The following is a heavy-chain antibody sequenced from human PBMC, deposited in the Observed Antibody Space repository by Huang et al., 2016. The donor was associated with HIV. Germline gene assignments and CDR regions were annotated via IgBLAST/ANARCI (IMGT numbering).Heavy chain of an antibody. CDR2: IISGGGTI. D-gene: IGHD4-17*01. CDR3: ARETRLRRGLDF. Sequence: EVQLVESGGGLVQPGGSLRLSCATSGFAFSNYNMNWVRQAPGKGLDWISYIISGGGTIYYADSVKGRFTISRDNAKNSLYLQISTLRDEDTAVYYCARETRLRRGLDFWGQGTLVTVSS. CDR1: GFAFSNYN. J-gene: IGHJ4*02. V-gene: IGHV3-48*02.